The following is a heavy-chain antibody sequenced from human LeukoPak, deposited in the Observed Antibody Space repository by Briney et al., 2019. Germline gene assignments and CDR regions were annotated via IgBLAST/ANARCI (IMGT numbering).Heavy chain of an antibody. CDR2: IWYDGRKT. CDR1: GFTFRDYV. V-gene: IGHV3-33*06. CDR3: AKAGMAYYKIWTGYPYDPFYYYYMDV. J-gene: IGHJ6*03. Sequence: GGSLRLSCAASGFTFRDYVIHWVRQAPGKGLEWVASIWYDGRKTDSVDSVRGRFTVARDNSRNTVDLQMTSLRVGDTGVYYCAKAGMAYYKIWTGYPYDPFYYYYMDVWGKGTTVTVSS. D-gene: IGHD3/OR15-3a*01.